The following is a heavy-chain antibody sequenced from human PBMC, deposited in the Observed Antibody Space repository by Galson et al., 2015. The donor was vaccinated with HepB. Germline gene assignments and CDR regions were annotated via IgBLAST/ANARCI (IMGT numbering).Heavy chain of an antibody. CDR3: TTGRPNGDYLY. CDR1: GFTFSNAW. CDR2: IKSKTDGGTT. J-gene: IGHJ4*02. V-gene: IGHV3-15*01. Sequence: LRLSCAASGFTFSNAWMSWVRQAPGKGLEWVGRIKSKTDGGTTDYAAPVKGRFTSSRDDSKNTLYLQMNSLKTEDTAVYYCTTGRPNGDYLYWGQGTLVTVSS. D-gene: IGHD4-17*01.